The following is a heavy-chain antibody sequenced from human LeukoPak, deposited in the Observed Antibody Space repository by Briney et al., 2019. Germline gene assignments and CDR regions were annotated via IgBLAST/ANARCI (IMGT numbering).Heavy chain of an antibody. CDR3: ARNLGSCSGGTCYEDF. D-gene: IGHD2-15*01. Sequence: GGSLRLFCAASGFTFSSFGMHWVRQAPGKGLEWVAVIWDDGSKKHYADSVKGRFTISRDNSKNTLCLQMDSLRAEDTAVYYCARNLGSCSGGTCYEDFWGQGTLVTVSS. J-gene: IGHJ4*02. CDR2: IWDDGSKK. CDR1: GFTFSSFG. V-gene: IGHV3-33*01.